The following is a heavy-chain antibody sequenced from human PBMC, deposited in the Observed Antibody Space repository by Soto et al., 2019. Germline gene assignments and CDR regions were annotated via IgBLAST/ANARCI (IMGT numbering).Heavy chain of an antibody. CDR3: ARDGIVVVPAAIAYYYYYGVDV. D-gene: IGHD2-2*01. J-gene: IGHJ6*02. CDR2: IIPIFGTA. V-gene: IGHV1-69*01. CDR1: GGTFSSYA. Sequence: QVQLVQSGAEVKKPGSSVKVSCKASGGTFSSYAISWVRQAPGQGLEWMGGIIPIFGTANYAQKFQGRVTITADESTSTAYMELSSLRSEDKAVYYCARDGIVVVPAAIAYYYYYGVDVWGQGTTVTVSS.